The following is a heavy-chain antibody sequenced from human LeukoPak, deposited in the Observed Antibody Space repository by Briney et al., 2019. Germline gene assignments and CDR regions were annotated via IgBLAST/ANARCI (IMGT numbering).Heavy chain of an antibody. V-gene: IGHV1-2*02. CDR3: ARKSDSYYDILTGYSIFDY. D-gene: IGHD3-9*01. CDR2: INPNSGGT. J-gene: IGHJ4*02. CDR1: GYTFTGYY. Sequence: ASVKVSCKASGYTFTGYYMHWVRQAPGQGLEGMGWINPNSGGTNYAQKFQGRVTMTRDTSISTAYMELSRLRSDDTAVYYCARKSDSYYDILTGYSIFDYWGQGTLVTVSS.